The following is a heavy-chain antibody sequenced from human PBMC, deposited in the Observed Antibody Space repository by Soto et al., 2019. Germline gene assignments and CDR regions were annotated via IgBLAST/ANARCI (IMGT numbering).Heavy chain of an antibody. V-gene: IGHV1-69*01. CDR1: VGTFSSYA. J-gene: IGHJ4*02. D-gene: IGHD6-13*01. CDR2: IIPIFGTA. CDR3: ARDRYSSSWPGDPLDY. Sequence: QVQLVQSGAEVKKPGSSVKVSCKASVGTFSSYAISWVRQAPGQGLEWMGGIIPIFGTANYAQQFQGRVTITADESTSTAYMELSSLISEDTAVYYCARDRYSSSWPGDPLDYWGQGTLVTVSS.